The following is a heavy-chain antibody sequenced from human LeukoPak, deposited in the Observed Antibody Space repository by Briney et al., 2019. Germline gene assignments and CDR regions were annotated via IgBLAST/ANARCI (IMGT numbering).Heavy chain of an antibody. CDR3: AGPYYYDSSAYYQPFDD. CDR2: IYYSGST. V-gene: IGHV4-39*01. J-gene: IGHJ4*02. Sequence: WIRQPPGKGLEWIGSIYYSGSTYYNPSLKSRVTISVDTSKNQFSLKLSSVTAADTAVYYCAGPYYYDSSAYYQPFDDWGQGTLVTVSS. D-gene: IGHD3-22*01.